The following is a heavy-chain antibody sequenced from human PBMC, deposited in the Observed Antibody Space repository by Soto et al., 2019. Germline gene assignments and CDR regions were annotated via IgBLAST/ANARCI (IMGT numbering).Heavy chain of an antibody. CDR2: ISSNSAYI. CDR1: GFTFRSFT. J-gene: IGHJ5*02. D-gene: IGHD6-13*01. Sequence: GGSLRLACAASGFTFRSFTMNWVRQAPGKGLEWVSTISSNSAYIYYTDALGGRFTISRDNAKNSLHLQMNSLRAEDTAVYYCTRDASRDSSARGWFDPWGPGTLVTVSS. V-gene: IGHV3-21*01. CDR3: TRDASRDSSARGWFDP.